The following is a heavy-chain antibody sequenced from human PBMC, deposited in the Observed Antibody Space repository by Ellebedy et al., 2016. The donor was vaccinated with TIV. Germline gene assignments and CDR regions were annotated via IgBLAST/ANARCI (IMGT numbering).Heavy chain of an antibody. CDR1: SASISTSY. CDR3: ARDLGRYGMDV. V-gene: IGHV4-59*01. J-gene: IGHJ6*02. Sequence: MPSETLSLTCTVSSASISTSYWSWIRQTPEKGLQWIGYISNTGRTNYNPSLQSRVTISVDTSKNQFSLDLSSVTAADTATYYCARDLGRYGMDVWGQGTTVTVSS. CDR2: ISNTGRT.